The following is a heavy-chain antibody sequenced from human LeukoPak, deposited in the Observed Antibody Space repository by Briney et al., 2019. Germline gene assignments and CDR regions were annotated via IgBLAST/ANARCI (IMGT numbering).Heavy chain of an antibody. CDR3: ARRRSGNYYDY. J-gene: IGHJ4*02. CDR2: IFYSGTT. Sequence: PSETLSLTCTVSGGSISSSSYYWGWIRQPPGKGLDWIGSIFYSGTTYYNPSLKSRVTISVDTSKNKFSLELTSVTAADTALYYCARRRSGNYYDYWGQGTLVTVSS. D-gene: IGHD1-26*01. V-gene: IGHV4-39*01. CDR1: GGSISSSSYY.